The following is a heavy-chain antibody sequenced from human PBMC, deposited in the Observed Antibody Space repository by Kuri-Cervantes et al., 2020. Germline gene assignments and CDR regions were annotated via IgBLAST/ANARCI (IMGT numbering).Heavy chain of an antibody. Sequence: SETLSLTCTVSGGSISSSSYYWGWIRQPPGKGLEWIGSIYYSGSTYYNPSLKSRVTISVDTFKNQFSLKLSSVTAADTAVYYCARDEYYYDSSGYSLPYWGQGTLVTVSS. CDR1: GGSISSSSYY. J-gene: IGHJ4*02. V-gene: IGHV4-39*02. D-gene: IGHD3-22*01. CDR2: IYYSGST. CDR3: ARDEYYYDSSGYSLPY.